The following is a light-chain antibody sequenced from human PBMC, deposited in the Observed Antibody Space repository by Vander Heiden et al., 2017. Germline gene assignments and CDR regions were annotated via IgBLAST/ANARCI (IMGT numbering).Light chain of an antibody. CDR2: DAS. V-gene: IGKV3-20*01. Sequence: PGERATLSCRASQGVSSSYLAWYQQKPGQAPRLLIYDASSRATGIPDRFSGSGSGTDFTHTITRLEPEDFAVYYCQQYGSTPKTFGQGTKVEIK. J-gene: IGKJ1*01. CDR1: QGVSSSY. CDR3: QQYGSTPKT.